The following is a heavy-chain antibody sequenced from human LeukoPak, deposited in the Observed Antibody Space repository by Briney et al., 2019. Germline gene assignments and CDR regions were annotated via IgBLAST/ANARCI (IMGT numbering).Heavy chain of an antibody. CDR3: ATLPVGATIFDY. V-gene: IGHV1-24*01. D-gene: IGHD1-26*01. J-gene: IGHJ4*02. CDR1: GYTLTELS. CDR2: FDPDNDKT. Sequence: GASVKVSCKVSGYTLTELSMHWVRQAPGKGLEWMGRFDPDNDKTIYAQKFQGRVTMTEDTSTDTAYMELSSLRSEDTAVYYCATLPVGATIFDYWGQGTLVTVSS.